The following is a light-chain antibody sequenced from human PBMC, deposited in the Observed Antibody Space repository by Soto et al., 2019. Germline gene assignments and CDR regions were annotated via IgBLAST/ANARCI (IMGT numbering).Light chain of an antibody. CDR2: EVS. V-gene: IGLV2-14*01. Sequence: QSALTQPASVSGSPGQSIAISCTGTSSDVGAYNYVSWYQQHPGKAPKLMLYEVSNRPSGVSSRFSGSKSGSTASLTISGLQAEDEGDYYCCSSTTTSTRVFGTGTKLTVL. CDR3: CSSTTTSTRV. J-gene: IGLJ1*01. CDR1: SSDVGAYNY.